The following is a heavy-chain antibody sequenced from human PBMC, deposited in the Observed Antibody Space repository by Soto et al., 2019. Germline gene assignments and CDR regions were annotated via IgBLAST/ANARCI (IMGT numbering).Heavy chain of an antibody. CDR3: AKAATITTLYNFDF. CDR2: ISDSGGST. V-gene: IGHV3-23*01. CDR1: GFTFSSFG. D-gene: IGHD4-4*01. J-gene: IGHJ4*02. Sequence: VQRLESGGGLVQPGGALRLSCAASGFTFSSFGMNWVRQAPGKGLEWVSLISDSGGSTYHVDSVKGRFTISRDNSKNTLYLQMNSLRAEDTAVYYCAKAATITTLYNFDFWGQGTLVTVSS.